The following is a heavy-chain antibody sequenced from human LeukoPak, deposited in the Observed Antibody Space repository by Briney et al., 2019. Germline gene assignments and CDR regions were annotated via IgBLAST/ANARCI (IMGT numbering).Heavy chain of an antibody. CDR3: AKGGRNCSGGSCYYYYMDV. J-gene: IGHJ6*03. Sequence: PGGSLRLSCAASGFTFSSYGMHWVRQAPGKGLEWVAFIRYDGSNKYYADSVKGRFTISRDNSKNTLYLQMNSLRAEDTAVYYCAKGGRNCSGGSCYYYYMDVWGKGTTVTVSS. D-gene: IGHD2-15*01. V-gene: IGHV3-30*02. CDR1: GFTFSSYG. CDR2: IRYDGSNK.